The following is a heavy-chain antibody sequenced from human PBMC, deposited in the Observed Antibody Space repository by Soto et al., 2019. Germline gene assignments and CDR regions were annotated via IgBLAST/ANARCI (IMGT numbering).Heavy chain of an antibody. J-gene: IGHJ6*02. CDR2: INPNSGGT. CDR3: ARDKGPRYYHYGMDV. V-gene: IGHV1-2*02. CDR1: GFTFTDYY. Sequence: ASVEVSWKSSGFTFTDYYIHWVRQAPGQGLEWMGWINPNSGGTNYAQKIQGRVTMTRDTSISTAYTELSSAYMELSRLRSDDTAIYYCARDKGPRYYHYGMDVWGQGTTVTVSS.